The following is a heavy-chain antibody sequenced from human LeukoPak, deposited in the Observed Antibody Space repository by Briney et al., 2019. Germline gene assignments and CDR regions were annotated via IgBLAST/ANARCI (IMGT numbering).Heavy chain of an antibody. Sequence: GGSLRLSCAASGFTFSSYWMSWVRQAPGKGLEWVANIKQDGSEKYYVDSVKGRFTISRDNAKNSLYLQMNSLRAEDTAVYYCAREDGDHTYYYYGMDVWGQETTVTVSS. CDR1: GFTFSSYW. D-gene: IGHD4-17*01. V-gene: IGHV3-7*03. CDR2: IKQDGSEK. CDR3: AREDGDHTYYYYGMDV. J-gene: IGHJ6*02.